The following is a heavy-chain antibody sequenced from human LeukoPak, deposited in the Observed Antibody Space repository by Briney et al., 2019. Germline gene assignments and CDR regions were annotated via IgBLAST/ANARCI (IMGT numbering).Heavy chain of an antibody. CDR3: ARVVDTHFDY. V-gene: IGHV3-74*01. Sequence: GSLSLTCAAYGFTFSSYWMHWVRQAPGKGLVWVSRIKSDGSTTTYADYVKGRFTISRDNAKNTLYLQMNSLRAEDTAVYYCARVVDTHFDYWGQGTLVTVSS. D-gene: IGHD5-18*01. CDR2: IKSDGSTT. J-gene: IGHJ4*02. CDR1: GFTFSSYW.